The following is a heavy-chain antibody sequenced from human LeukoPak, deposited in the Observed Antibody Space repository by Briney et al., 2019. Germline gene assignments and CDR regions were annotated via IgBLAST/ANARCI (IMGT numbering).Heavy chain of an antibody. V-gene: IGHV5-51*01. D-gene: IGHD3-22*01. CDR1: GYSFTSYW. CDR3: ARSLEGDSSGYYGYAFDI. Sequence: PGESLKISCKGSGYSFTSYWIGRVRQMPGKGLEWMGIIYPGDPDTRYSPSFQGQVTISADKSISTAYLQWSSLKASDTAMYYCARSLEGDSSGYYGYAFDIWGQGTMVTVSS. J-gene: IGHJ3*02. CDR2: IYPGDPDT.